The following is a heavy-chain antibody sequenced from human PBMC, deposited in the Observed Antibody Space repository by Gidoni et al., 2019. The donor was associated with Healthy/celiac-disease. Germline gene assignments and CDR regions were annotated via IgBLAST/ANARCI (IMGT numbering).Heavy chain of an antibody. V-gene: IGHV4-38-2*01. CDR3: ARVGCSGGSCGWFDP. CDR1: GYSISSGYY. CDR2: IYHSGST. J-gene: IGHJ5*02. Sequence: QVQLQESGPGLVKPSETLSLTCAVSGYSISSGYYWGWIRQPPGKGLEWMGSIYHSGSTYYNPSLKSRVTISVDTSKNQFSLKLSSVTAADTAVYYCARVGCSGGSCGWFDPWGQGTLVTVSS. D-gene: IGHD2-15*01.